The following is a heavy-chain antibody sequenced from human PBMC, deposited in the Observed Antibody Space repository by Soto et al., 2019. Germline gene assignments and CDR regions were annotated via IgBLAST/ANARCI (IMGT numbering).Heavy chain of an antibody. J-gene: IGHJ4*02. D-gene: IGHD3-9*01. CDR2: IYYSGST. V-gene: IGHV4-30-4*01. CDR1: GGSISSGDYY. Sequence: QVQLQESGPGLVKPSQTLSLTCTVSGGSISSGDYYWSWIRQPPGKGLEWIGYIYYSGSTYYNPSLKSRVTMSVDTSKNQFSLKLSSVTAADTAVYYCARAPRYFDWLLKDWGQGTLVTVSS. CDR3: ARAPRYFDWLLKD.